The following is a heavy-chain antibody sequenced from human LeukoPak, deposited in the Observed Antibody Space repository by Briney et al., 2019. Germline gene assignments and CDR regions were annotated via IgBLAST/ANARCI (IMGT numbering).Heavy chain of an antibody. CDR3: ARALYGSGSYRVVAY. CDR2: IWYDGSNK. V-gene: IGHV3-33*01. J-gene: IGHJ4*02. D-gene: IGHD3-10*01. CDR1: GFTFSSYG. Sequence: GGSLRLSCAASGFTFSSYGMHWVRQAPGKGLEWVAVIWYDGSNKYYTDSVKGRFTISRDNPNNTLYLQMNSLRADDTAVYYCARALYGSGSYRVVAYWGQGTLVTVSS.